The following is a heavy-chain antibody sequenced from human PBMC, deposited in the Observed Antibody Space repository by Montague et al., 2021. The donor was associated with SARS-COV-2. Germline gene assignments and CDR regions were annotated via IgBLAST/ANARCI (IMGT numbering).Heavy chain of an antibody. CDR3: VRDHPYGGPRGAYDI. CDR1: GGSITGYY. J-gene: IGHJ3*02. V-gene: IGHV4-59*01. CDR2: IYDGGAV. Sequence: SETLSLTCTVSGGSITGYYYSWLRRSPGKGLEWIAYIYDGGAVNXNPSRVGRVTISTDTSKNQLSLKVNSVTAADTAVYYCVRDHPYGGPRGAYDIWGQGTVVTVSS. D-gene: IGHD4-23*01.